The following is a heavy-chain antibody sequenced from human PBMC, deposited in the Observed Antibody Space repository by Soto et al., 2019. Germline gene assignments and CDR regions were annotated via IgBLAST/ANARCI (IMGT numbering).Heavy chain of an antibody. CDR3: ARDVGKNY. CDR1: GASVSSYY. J-gene: IGHJ4*02. V-gene: IGHV4-4*07. Sequence: QVRLHESGPGLVRPSETLSLTCSVSGASVSSYYWSWFRQPVGKGLEWIGRIHSSGNVNYNPSLECRVTMSLDTSKNQFSLRLSSLTAADTALYLCARDVGKNYWGQGTRVAVSS. CDR2: IHSSGNV. D-gene: IGHD3-10*01.